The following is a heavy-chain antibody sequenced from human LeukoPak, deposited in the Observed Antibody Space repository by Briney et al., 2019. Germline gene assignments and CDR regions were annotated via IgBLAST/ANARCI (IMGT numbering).Heavy chain of an antibody. Sequence: GGSLRLSCAASGFTFSSYEMNWVRQAPGKGLEWVSYISSSGSTIYYADSVKGRFTISRDNAKNSLYLQMNSLRAEDTAVYYCARDYPPYFHYDSSGYYRPGGMDVWGQGTTVTVSS. CDR1: GFTFSSYE. J-gene: IGHJ6*02. CDR2: ISSSGSTI. V-gene: IGHV3-48*03. CDR3: ARDYPPYFHYDSSGYYRPGGMDV. D-gene: IGHD3-22*01.